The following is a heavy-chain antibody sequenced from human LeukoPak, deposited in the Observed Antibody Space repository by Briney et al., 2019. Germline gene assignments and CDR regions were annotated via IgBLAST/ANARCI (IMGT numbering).Heavy chain of an antibody. J-gene: IGHJ4*02. CDR3: AHRDTTMVRVDY. D-gene: IGHD5-18*01. V-gene: IGHV3-15*01. CDR2: IKSKTDGGTT. Sequence: PGGSLRLSCAASGFTFRNASMSWVRQAPGKGLEWVGRIKSKTDGGTTDYAAPVKGRFTISRDDSKNTLYLQMNSLTTEDTAVYFCAHRDTTMVRVDYWGQGTLVTVSS. CDR1: GFTFRNAS.